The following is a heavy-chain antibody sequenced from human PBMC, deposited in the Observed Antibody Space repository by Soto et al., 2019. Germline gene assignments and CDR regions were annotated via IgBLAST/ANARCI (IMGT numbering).Heavy chain of an antibody. V-gene: IGHV3-30*18. J-gene: IGHJ4*02. D-gene: IGHD6-6*01. CDR1: GFTFSSYG. Sequence: GGSLRLSCAASGFTFSSYGMHWVRQAPGKGLEWVAVISYDGSNKYYADSVKGRFTISRDNSKNTLYLQMNSLRAEDTAVYYCAKDFRETRVAARPGYFDYWGQGTLVTVSS. CDR3: AKDFRETRVAARPGYFDY. CDR2: ISYDGSNK.